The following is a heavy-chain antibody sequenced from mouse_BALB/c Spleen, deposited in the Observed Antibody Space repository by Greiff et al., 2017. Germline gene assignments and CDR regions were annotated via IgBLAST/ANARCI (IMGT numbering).Heavy chain of an antibody. J-gene: IGHJ3*01. Sequence: QVQLQQSGAELVKPGASVKMSCKASGYTFTSYWMHWVKQRPGQGLEWIGVIDPSDSYTSYNQKFKGKATLTVDTSSSTAYMQLSSLTSEDSAVYYCTRGELGWFAYWGQGTLVTVSA. V-gene: IGHV1S127*01. CDR3: TRGELGWFAY. CDR2: IDPSDSYT. CDR1: GYTFTSYW.